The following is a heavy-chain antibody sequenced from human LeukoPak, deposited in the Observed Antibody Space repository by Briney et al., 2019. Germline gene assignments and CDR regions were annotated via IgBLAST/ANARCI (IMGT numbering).Heavy chain of an antibody. CDR2: IYYSGST. CDR1: GGSISSGGYS. Sequence: SETLSLTCTVSGGSISSGGYSWSWIRQPPGKGLEWIGYIYYSGSTYYNPSLKSRVTISVDTSKNQFSLKLSSVTAADTAVYYCARDHITMVRGVINYYYYYYMDVWGKGTTVTVSS. V-gene: IGHV4-30-4*07. J-gene: IGHJ6*03. CDR3: ARDHITMVRGVINYYYYYYMDV. D-gene: IGHD3-10*01.